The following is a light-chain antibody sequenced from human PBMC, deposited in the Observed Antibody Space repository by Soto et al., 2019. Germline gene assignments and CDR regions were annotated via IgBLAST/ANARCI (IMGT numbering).Light chain of an antibody. J-gene: IGKJ4*01. CDR2: DAS. CDR1: QSVSSY. V-gene: IGKV3-11*01. Sequence: EIVLTQCPATLSLSPGERATLSCRASQSVSSYLAWYQQEPGQAPRLLIYDASNRATGIPARFSGSGSGTDFTLTISSLEPEDFAVYYCQQRSNWPLFGGGTKVEIK. CDR3: QQRSNWPL.